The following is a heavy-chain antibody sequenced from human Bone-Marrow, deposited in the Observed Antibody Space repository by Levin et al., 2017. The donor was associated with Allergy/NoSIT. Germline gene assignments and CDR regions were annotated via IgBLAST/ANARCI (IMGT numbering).Heavy chain of an antibody. J-gene: IGHJ3*02. CDR3: ASPGEGYCSGGSCEGNDAFDI. V-gene: IGHV4-34*01. D-gene: IGHD2-15*01. CDR2: INHSGST. Sequence: SETLSLTCAVYGGSFSGYYWSWIRQPPGKGLEWIGEINHSGSTNYNPSLKSRVTISVDTSKNQFSLKLSSVTAADTAVYYCASPGEGYCSGGSCEGNDAFDIWGQGTMVTVSS. CDR1: GGSFSGYY.